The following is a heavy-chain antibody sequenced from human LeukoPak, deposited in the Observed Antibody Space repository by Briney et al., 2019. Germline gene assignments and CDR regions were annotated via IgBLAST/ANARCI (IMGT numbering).Heavy chain of an antibody. CDR2: IYSDGRT. CDR3: AREFRVLPDI. D-gene: IGHD2-8*02. V-gene: IGHV3-66*01. CDR1: GFSVSSNY. J-gene: IGHJ3*02. Sequence: GGSLRLSCAGTGFSVSSNYFNWVRQAPGKGLEWVSVIYSDGRTFYADSVKARFTISRDNSKNTLYLQMNSLRDEDTAVYYCAREFRVLPDIWGQGTMVTVSS.